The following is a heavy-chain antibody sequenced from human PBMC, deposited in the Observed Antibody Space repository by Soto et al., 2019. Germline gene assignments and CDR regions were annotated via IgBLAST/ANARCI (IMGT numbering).Heavy chain of an antibody. V-gene: IGHV4-59*01. CDR3: ARVGTTVVMNWFDP. CDR1: GGSISSYY. Sequence: SVTLSVTWTVAGGSISSYYWRWIRQPPGKGLEWIGYIYYSATTNYNPSLKSRVTISVDTSKNQFSLKLSSVTAADTAVYYCARVGTTVVMNWFDPWGQGTLVTVSS. J-gene: IGHJ5*02. CDR2: IYYSATT. D-gene: IGHD4-17*01.